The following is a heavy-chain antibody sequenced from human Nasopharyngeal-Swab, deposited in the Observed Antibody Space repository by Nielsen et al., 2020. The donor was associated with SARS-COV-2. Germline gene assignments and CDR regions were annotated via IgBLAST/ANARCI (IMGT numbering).Heavy chain of an antibody. J-gene: IGHJ6*03. CDR1: GFTFDDYA. CDR2: ISWNSGSI. V-gene: IGHV3-9*01. CDR3: AKDMSPNTYYYYMDV. Sequence: LRLSCAASGFTFDDYAMHWVRQAPGKGLEWVSGISWNSGSIGYADSVKGRFTISRDNAKNSLYLQMNSLRAEDTALYYCAKDMSPNTYYYYMDVWGKGTTVTVSS.